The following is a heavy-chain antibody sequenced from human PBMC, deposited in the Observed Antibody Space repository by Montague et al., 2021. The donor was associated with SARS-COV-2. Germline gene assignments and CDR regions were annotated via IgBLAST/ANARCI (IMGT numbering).Heavy chain of an antibody. V-gene: IGHV4-59*11. CDR3: ARMSMHYVDTSNSRRGGLDV. CDR1: GGSISGHY. J-gene: IGHJ6*02. CDR2: FDHSGDT. Sequence: SETLSLTCSVSGGSISGHYWSWIRQPPGKGLEWIGNFDHSGDTKYNPSLKSRATISVDTSKNQFALRLHSVAAADTAVYYCARMSMHYVDTSNSRRGGLDVWGQGTTVIVSS. D-gene: IGHD3-16*01.